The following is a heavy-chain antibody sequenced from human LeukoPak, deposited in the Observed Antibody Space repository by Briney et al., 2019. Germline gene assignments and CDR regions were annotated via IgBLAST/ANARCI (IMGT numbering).Heavy chain of an antibody. V-gene: IGHV3-11*03. CDR3: ARCQYNSSPGF. D-gene: IGHD6-19*01. CDR1: GFSFRDYS. Sequence: GGSLRLSCAASGFSFRDYSMSWIRQAPGKGLEWVSYISSNSDYTSYADSVKGRFTFSRDNAKSSFYLQVNSLRAEDTAVYYCARCQYNSSPGFWGQGTLVTVSS. J-gene: IGHJ4*02. CDR2: ISSNSDYT.